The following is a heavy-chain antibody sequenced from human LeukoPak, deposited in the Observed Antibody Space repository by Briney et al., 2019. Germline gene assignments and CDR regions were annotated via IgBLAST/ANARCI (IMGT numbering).Heavy chain of an antibody. D-gene: IGHD5-18*01. CDR1: GFTFSSYW. CDR3: VRDGGRYSYGPTFDY. V-gene: IGHV3-7*01. Sequence: GGSLRLSCAASGFTFSSYWMSWVRQAPGKGLEWVANIKQDGSEKYYVDSLKGRFAISRDNAKNSLYLQMNSLRAEDTAVYYCVRDGGRYSYGPTFDYWGQGTLATVSS. J-gene: IGHJ4*02. CDR2: IKQDGSEK.